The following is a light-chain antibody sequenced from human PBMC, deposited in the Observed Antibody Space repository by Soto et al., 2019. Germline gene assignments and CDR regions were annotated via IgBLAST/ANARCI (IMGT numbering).Light chain of an antibody. Sequence: QSALTQPPSASGSPGQSVTISCTRTSSDVGGYNYVSWYQQHPGKAPKVIIYEVSKRPSGVPDRFSGSKSGSTASLTVSGLQAEDEADYYCSSYAVTNIFVFGTGTKVTVL. CDR2: EVS. V-gene: IGLV2-8*01. CDR1: SSDVGGYNY. J-gene: IGLJ1*01. CDR3: SSYAVTNIFV.